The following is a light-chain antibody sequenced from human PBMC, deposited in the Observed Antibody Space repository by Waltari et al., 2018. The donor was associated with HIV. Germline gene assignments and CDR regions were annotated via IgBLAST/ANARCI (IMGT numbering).Light chain of an antibody. CDR3: QQYGTSPRT. J-gene: IGKJ1*01. Sequence: DIVLTQSPGTLSLSPGEIATLPCRASQSVNSHYLAWYQQKPGQAPSLLIYGASSRATGIPNRFSGSGSGTDFTLTVSRLEPEDSAVYYCQQYGTSPRTFGRGTKVEI. V-gene: IGKV3-20*01. CDR2: GAS. CDR1: QSVNSHY.